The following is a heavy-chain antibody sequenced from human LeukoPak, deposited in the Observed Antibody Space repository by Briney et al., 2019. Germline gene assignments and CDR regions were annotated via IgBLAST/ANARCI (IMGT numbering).Heavy chain of an antibody. J-gene: IGHJ4*02. CDR1: GYTFTSYD. CDR3: ASPSVSDYGDYAFDY. Sequence: ASVKVSCKASGYTFTSYDINWVRQATGQGLEWMGWMNPNSGNTGYAQKFQGRVTITRNTSISTAYMELSSLRSEDTAVYYCASPSVSDYGDYAFDYWGQGTLVTVSS. D-gene: IGHD4-17*01. CDR2: MNPNSGNT. V-gene: IGHV1-8*02.